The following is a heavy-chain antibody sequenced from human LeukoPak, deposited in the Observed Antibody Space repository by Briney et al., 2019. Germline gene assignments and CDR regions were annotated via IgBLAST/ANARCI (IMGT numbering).Heavy chain of an antibody. J-gene: IGHJ4*02. CDR1: GFTFDDYG. V-gene: IGHV3-20*04. D-gene: IGHD3-10*01. Sequence: GGSLRLSCAASGFTFDDYGMSWVRQAPGKGLEWVSGINWNGGSTGYADSVKGRFTISRDNPKNSLYLQMNSLRAEDTALYYCARGIGWGVTDYWGQGTLVTVSS. CDR3: ARGIGWGVTDY. CDR2: INWNGGST.